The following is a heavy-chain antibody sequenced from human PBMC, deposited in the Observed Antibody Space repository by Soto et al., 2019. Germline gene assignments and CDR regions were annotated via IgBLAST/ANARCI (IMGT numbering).Heavy chain of an antibody. CDR2: INHSGST. Sequence: SETVSLTCAVYGGSFSGYYWSWIRQPPGKGLEWIGEINHSGSTNYNPSLKSRVTISVDTSKNQFSLKLSSVTAADTAVYYCARRRLYCSGGSCIRVYYYYGMDGWGQGSTLTVSS. D-gene: IGHD2-15*01. J-gene: IGHJ6*02. CDR3: ARRRLYCSGGSCIRVYYYYGMDG. CDR1: GGSFSGYY. V-gene: IGHV4-34*01.